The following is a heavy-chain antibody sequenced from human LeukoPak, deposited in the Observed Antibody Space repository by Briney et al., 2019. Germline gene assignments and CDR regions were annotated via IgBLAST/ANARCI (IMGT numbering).Heavy chain of an antibody. D-gene: IGHD3-22*01. Sequence: SETLSLTCTVSGGSISSYYWSWIRQPPGKGLEWIGYIYYSGSTNYNPSLKSRVTISVDTSKNQFSLKLSSVTAADTAVYYCAREPTLDYYDSSGYGAFDIWGQGTMVTVSS. CDR2: IYYSGST. CDR3: AREPTLDYYDSSGYGAFDI. CDR1: GGSISSYY. J-gene: IGHJ3*02. V-gene: IGHV4-59*01.